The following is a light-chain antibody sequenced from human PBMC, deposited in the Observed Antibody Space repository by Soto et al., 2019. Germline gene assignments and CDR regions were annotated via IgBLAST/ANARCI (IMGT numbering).Light chain of an antibody. CDR3: AAWDDSLNGYV. J-gene: IGLJ1*01. V-gene: IGLV1-44*01. Sequence: QSVLTQPTSASVTPGQRVTISCSGSSSNIGSNTVNWYHQLPGTAPKLLFYNNYQRSSGVPDRFSGSKSGTSASLAISGLQSEDEADYSCAAWDDSLNGYVFGTGTKVTVL. CDR1: SSNIGSNT. CDR2: NNY.